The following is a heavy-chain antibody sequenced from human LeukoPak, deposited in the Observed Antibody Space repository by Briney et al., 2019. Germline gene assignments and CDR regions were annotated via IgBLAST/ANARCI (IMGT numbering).Heavy chain of an antibody. J-gene: IGHJ4*02. CDR2: ISGTGGST. CDR3: AKDSYDSSGSRYDY. V-gene: IGHV3-23*01. D-gene: IGHD3-22*01. CDR1: GFTFSDYA. Sequence: GWSLRLSCAASGFTFSDYAMSWVRQAPGKGLEWVSAISGTGGSTWYADSVKGRVTISRDNSKNTLYLQMNSLRAEDTAVYYCAKDSYDSSGSRYDYWGQGTLVTVSS.